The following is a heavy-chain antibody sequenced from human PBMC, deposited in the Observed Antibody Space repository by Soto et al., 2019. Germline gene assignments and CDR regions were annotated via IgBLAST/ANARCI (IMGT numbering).Heavy chain of an antibody. Sequence: ASVKVSCKASGYTFTSYGISWVRQAPGQGLEWMGWISAYNGNTNYAQKLQGRVTMTTDTSTSTAYMELRSLRSDDTAVYYCARDTRNYYYDSSGYGGAFDIWGQGPMVTVSS. D-gene: IGHD3-22*01. CDR1: GYTFTSYG. J-gene: IGHJ3*02. CDR3: ARDTRNYYYDSSGYGGAFDI. V-gene: IGHV1-18*04. CDR2: ISAYNGNT.